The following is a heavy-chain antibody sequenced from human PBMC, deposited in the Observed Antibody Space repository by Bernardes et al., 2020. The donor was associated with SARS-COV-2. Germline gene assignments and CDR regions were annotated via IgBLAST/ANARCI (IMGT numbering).Heavy chain of an antibody. J-gene: IGHJ6*02. D-gene: IGHD3-16*01. V-gene: IGHV3-13*01. Sequence: GGSLRLSCAASGFTFSGHDMHWVRQVIGRGLEWVSGIDTAGDTNYIDSVKGRFTISRENAKNSLSLEMHSLKAGDSGMYYCARARASFGYAMDVWGQGTTVTVPS. CDR3: ARARASFGYAMDV. CDR2: IDTAGDT. CDR1: GFTFSGHD.